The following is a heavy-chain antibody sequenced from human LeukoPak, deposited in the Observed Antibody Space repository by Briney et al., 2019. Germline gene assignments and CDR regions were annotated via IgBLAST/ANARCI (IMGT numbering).Heavy chain of an antibody. CDR1: GGSISSGGSIGSFY. J-gene: IGHJ4*01. CDR2: IDAGGST. CDR3: ATTWYFDSRGYLFED. V-gene: IGHV4-61*02. D-gene: IGHD3-22*01. Sequence: SQTLSLTCTVSGGSISSGGSIGSFYWSWIRQPAGKGLEWIGRIDAGGSTNYNPSLRGRVTISVDTSKNQFSLRLISVTAADAAVYFCATTWYFDSRGYLFEDWGHGTLVTVSS.